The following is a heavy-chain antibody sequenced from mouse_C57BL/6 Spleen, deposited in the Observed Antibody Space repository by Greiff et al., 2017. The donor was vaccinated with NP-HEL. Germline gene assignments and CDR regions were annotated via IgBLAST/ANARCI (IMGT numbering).Heavy chain of an antibody. D-gene: IGHD2-4*01. CDR1: GYSFTGYF. CDR2: INPYNGDT. Sequence: VQLKESGPELVKPGDSVKISCKASGYSFTGYFMNWVMQSHGKSLEWIGRINPYNGDTFYNQKFKGKATLTVDKSSSTAHMELRSLTSEDSAVYYCARSATIDYDYDDYFDYWGQGTTLTVSS. CDR3: ARSATIDYDYDDYFDY. J-gene: IGHJ2*01. V-gene: IGHV1-20*01.